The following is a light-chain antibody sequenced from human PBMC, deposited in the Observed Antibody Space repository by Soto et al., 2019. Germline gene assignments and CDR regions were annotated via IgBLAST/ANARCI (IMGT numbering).Light chain of an antibody. CDR1: QSVSSK. V-gene: IGKV3-15*01. CDR3: QQYNSWLWT. CDR2: GAS. Sequence: EIVMTQSAAAVSVYPGEGATLSCRASQSVSSKLAWYQQKPGQAPRLLIYGASTRATGIPARFSGSGSGTEFTLIISSLQSEDSAVYYCQQYNSWLWTFGQGTKVDIK. J-gene: IGKJ1*01.